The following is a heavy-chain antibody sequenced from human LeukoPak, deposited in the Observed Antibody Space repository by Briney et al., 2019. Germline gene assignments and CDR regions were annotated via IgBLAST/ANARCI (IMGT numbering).Heavy chain of an antibody. J-gene: IGHJ4*02. Sequence: GGSLRLSCAASGFTFSDFAMSWVRQAPGKGLEWVSAISGRGGNTYYADSVKGRFTISRDNSKNTLYLQMNSLRVEDTAQYYCAKDVVVPAAIGSFDDWGQGTLVTVSS. CDR3: AKDVVVPAAIGSFDD. CDR1: GFTFSDFA. D-gene: IGHD2-2*01. V-gene: IGHV3-23*01. CDR2: ISGRGGNT.